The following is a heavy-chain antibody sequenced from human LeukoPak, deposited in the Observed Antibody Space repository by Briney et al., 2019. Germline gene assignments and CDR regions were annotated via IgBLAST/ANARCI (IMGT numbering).Heavy chain of an antibody. D-gene: IGHD6-13*01. CDR2: ISSDGSTK. Sequence: LSLTCTVSGGSISSGGYYWSWIRQAPGKGLEWVSYISSDGSTKYYADSVKGRFTTSRDNAKNSLYLQMNSLRAEDTAVYYCARVGSIAAAGSIDYWGQGTLVIVSS. CDR3: ARVGSIAAAGSIDY. CDR1: GGSISSGGYY. V-gene: IGHV3-11*01. J-gene: IGHJ4*02.